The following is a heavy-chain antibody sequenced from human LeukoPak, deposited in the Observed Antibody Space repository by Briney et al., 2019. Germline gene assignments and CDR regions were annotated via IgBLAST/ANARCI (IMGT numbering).Heavy chain of an antibody. D-gene: IGHD3-22*01. V-gene: IGHV3-48*03. CDR1: GFTFSSYE. Sequence: GGSLRLSCAASGFTFSSYEMNWVRQAPGKGLEWVSYISSSGSTIYYADSVKGRFIISRDNAKNYLYLQMNSLRAEDTAVYYCARSATYYYDSSGYYYDYWGQGTLVTVSS. CDR3: ARSATYYYDSSGYYYDY. CDR2: ISSSGSTI. J-gene: IGHJ4*02.